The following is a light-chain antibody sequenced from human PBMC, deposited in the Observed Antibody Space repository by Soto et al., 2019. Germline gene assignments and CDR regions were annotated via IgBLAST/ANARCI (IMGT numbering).Light chain of an antibody. CDR2: AAT. CDR1: QNINSW. Sequence: DIQITQSPSTLSASLGDRVTITCRASQNINSWLAWYQQKPGQAPKLLIYAATSLQSGVPSRFSGSGSGTDFTLTISSLQPEDFAKYYCQQSYSTPQTFGQGTKV. CDR3: QQSYSTPQT. V-gene: IGKV1-39*01. J-gene: IGKJ1*01.